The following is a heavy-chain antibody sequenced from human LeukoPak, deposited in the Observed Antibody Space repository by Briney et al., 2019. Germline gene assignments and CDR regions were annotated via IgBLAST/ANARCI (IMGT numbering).Heavy chain of an antibody. CDR2: INHSGST. D-gene: IGHD6-13*01. V-gene: IGHV4-34*01. J-gene: IGHJ5*02. CDR3: ARNSAAAANNWFDP. Sequence: SETLPLTCAVYGGSFSGYYWSWIRQPPGKGLEWIGEINHSGSTNYNPSLKSRVTISVDTSKNQFSLKLSSVTAADTAVYYCARNSAAAANNWFDPWGQGTLVTVSS. CDR1: GGSFSGYY.